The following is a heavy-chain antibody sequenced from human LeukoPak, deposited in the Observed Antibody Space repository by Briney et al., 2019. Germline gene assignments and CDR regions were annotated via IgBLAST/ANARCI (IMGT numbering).Heavy chain of an antibody. CDR2: IYYSGST. V-gene: IGHV4-59*01. Sequence: SEVLSLTCTVSAGSISSYYWSWIRQPPGKGLEWIGYIYYSGSTNYNPSLKSRVTISVDTSKNQFSLKLSSVTAADTAVYYCASTGPITMVRGVTKGGGDYWGQGTLVTVSS. CDR3: ASTGPITMVRGVTKGGGDY. CDR1: AGSISSYY. J-gene: IGHJ4*02. D-gene: IGHD3-10*01.